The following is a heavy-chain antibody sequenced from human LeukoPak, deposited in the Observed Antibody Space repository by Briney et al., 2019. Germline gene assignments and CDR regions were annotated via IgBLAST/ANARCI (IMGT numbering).Heavy chain of an antibody. Sequence: SGGSLRLSCAASGLTFSNFAMSWVRQAPGKGLEWVSGISGSDGGTYYVDSVKGRLIISRDNSKNTLYLQMNSLRAEDTAAYYCAKGRGPTISHPIDYWGQGTLVTVSS. CDR3: AKGRGPTISHPIDY. CDR1: GLTFSNFA. J-gene: IGHJ4*02. CDR2: ISGSDGGT. D-gene: IGHD5-24*01. V-gene: IGHV3-23*01.